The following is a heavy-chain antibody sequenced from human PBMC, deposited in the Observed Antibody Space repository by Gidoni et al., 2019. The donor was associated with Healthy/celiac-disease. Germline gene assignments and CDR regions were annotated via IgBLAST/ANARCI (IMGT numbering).Heavy chain of an antibody. J-gene: IGHJ4*02. Sequence: EVQLLESGGGLVQPGGSLRLSCAAPGFPFSSYAMSWVLQAPGNGLEWVSAISGSSGSTDYADSVKGRFTIARDNSKNTLYLQMNSLRAEDTAVYYCAKISWYSGEGHDYWGQGTLVTVSS. CDR1: GFPFSSYA. V-gene: IGHV3-23*01. CDR3: AKISWYSGEGHDY. CDR2: ISGSSGST. D-gene: IGHD6-13*01.